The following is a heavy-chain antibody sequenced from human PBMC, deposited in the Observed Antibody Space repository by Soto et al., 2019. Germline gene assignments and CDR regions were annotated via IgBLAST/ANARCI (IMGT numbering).Heavy chain of an antibody. V-gene: IGHV1-18*01. CDR1: GYTFTSYG. Sequence: ASVKVSCKASGYTFTSYGIRLVRQAPGQGLEWMGWISAYNGNTNYAQKLQGRVTMTTDTSTSTAYMELRSLRSDDTGVYYCARVRVTGTSDDAFDIGGQGSMVTASS. CDR2: ISAYNGNT. CDR3: ARVRVTGTSDDAFDI. D-gene: IGHD1-20*01. J-gene: IGHJ3*02.